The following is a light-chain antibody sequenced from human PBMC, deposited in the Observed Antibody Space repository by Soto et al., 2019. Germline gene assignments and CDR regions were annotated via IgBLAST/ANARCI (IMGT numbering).Light chain of an antibody. Sequence: EIMLTQSPNTLSLSPGERATLSCRASQNLGSIYLAWYQHKPGQAPRLLIYGASSRATGIPDRFSGSGSGTDFTLTISRLEPEDFAVYYCQQYGSSPPYTFGQGTKLEI. CDR3: QQYGSSPPYT. V-gene: IGKV3-20*01. CDR2: GAS. J-gene: IGKJ2*01. CDR1: QNLGSIY.